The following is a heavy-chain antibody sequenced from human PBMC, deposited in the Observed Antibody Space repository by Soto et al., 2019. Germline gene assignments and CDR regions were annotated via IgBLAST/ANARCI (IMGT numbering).Heavy chain of an antibody. CDR2: LSGSGGST. D-gene: IGHD6-13*01. Sequence: EVQLLESGGGLVQPGGSLRLSCAASGFTFSSYAMSWVRQAPGKGLEWVSALSGSGGSTYYADSVKGRFTISRDNSKNTLYLQMNSLRAEDTAVYYCAKARAAGTWSYYGMDVWGQGTTFTVSS. CDR3: AKARAAGTWSYYGMDV. J-gene: IGHJ6*02. CDR1: GFTFSSYA. V-gene: IGHV3-23*01.